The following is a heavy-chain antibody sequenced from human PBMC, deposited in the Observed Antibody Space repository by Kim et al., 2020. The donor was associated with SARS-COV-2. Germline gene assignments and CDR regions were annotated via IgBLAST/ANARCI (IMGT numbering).Heavy chain of an antibody. Sequence: SETLSLTCTVSGGSISSGGYYWSWIRQHPGKGLEWIGYIYYSGSTYYNPSLKSRVTISVDTSKNQFSLKLSSVTAADTAVYYCASTKEEGSGWAFSDLGFDYWGQGTLVTVSS. V-gene: IGHV4-31*03. CDR3: ASTKEEGSGWAFSDLGFDY. D-gene: IGHD6-19*01. J-gene: IGHJ4*02. CDR1: GGSISSGGYY. CDR2: IYYSGST.